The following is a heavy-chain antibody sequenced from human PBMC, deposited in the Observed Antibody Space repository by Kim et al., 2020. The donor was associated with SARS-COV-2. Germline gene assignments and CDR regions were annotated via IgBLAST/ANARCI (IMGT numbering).Heavy chain of an antibody. CDR2: IYYSGST. J-gene: IGHJ5*02. V-gene: IGHV4-31*03. CDR1: GGSISSGGYY. Sequence: SETLSLTCTVSGGSISSGGYYWSWIRQHPGKGLEWIGYIYYSGSTYYNPSLKSRVTISVDTSKNQFSLKLSSVTAADTAVYYCARGSYCSSTSCDGRGWWFDPWGQGTLVTVSS. CDR3: ARGSYCSSTSCDGRGWWFDP. D-gene: IGHD2-2*01.